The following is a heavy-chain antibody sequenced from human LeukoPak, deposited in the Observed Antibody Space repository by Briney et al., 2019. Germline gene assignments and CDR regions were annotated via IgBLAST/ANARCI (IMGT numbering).Heavy chain of an antibody. J-gene: IGHJ6*02. CDR2: IGAYNGNT. Sequence: ASVKVSCKASGYTFTSYGISWVRQAPGQGLEWMGWIGAYNGNTNYAQKLQGRVTMITDTSTSTAYMELRSLRTDDTAVYYCAREGDCGGDCYYYYYYGMDVWGQGTTVTVSS. CDR3: AREGDCGGDCYYYYYYGMDV. V-gene: IGHV1-18*01. CDR1: GYTFTSYG. D-gene: IGHD2-21*02.